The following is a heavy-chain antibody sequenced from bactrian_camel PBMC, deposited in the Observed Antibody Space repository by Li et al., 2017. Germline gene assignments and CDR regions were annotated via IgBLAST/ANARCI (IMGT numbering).Heavy chain of an antibody. CDR3: DSGRHARRF. V-gene: IGHV3S53*01. Sequence: HVQLVESGGGSAQAGGSLRLSCAASGHTSEIAVNCMGWFRQAPGKEREGIAAISGGSTMYADSVKGRFTISRDNANNMLYLQMDNLKTEDTAVYYCDSGRHARRFRGRGTQVTVS. CDR1: GHTSEIAVNC. D-gene: IGHD4*01. CDR2: ISGGST. J-gene: IGHJ4*01.